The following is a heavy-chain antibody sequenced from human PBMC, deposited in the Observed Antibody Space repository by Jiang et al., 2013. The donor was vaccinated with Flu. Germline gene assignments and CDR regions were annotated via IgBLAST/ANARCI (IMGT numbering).Heavy chain of an antibody. J-gene: IGHJ4*02. Sequence: SCAASGFTFSSYAMSWVRQAPGKGLEWVSAISGSGGSTYYADSVKGRFTISRDNSKNTLYLQMNSLRAEDTAVYYCAKDSLRYLQQPYYFDYWGQGTLVTVSS. D-gene: IGHD1-14*01. CDR1: GFTFSSYA. CDR3: AKDSLRYLQQPYYFDY. V-gene: IGHV3-23*01. CDR2: ISGSGGST.